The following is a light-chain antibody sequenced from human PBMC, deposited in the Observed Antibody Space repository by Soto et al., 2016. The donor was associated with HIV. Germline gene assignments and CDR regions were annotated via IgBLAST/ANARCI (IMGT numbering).Light chain of an antibody. CDR1: QSVSVW. V-gene: IGKV1-5*03. CDR2: KTS. Sequence: DIQMTQFPSTLSASIGDRVTITCRASQSVSVWLAWYQQKPGKAPNLLIFKTSTLEVGVPSRFSGSGSGTDFTLTISSLQADDFATYYCQHYDSFPWTFGQGTKVEI. CDR3: QHYDSFPWT. J-gene: IGKJ1*01.